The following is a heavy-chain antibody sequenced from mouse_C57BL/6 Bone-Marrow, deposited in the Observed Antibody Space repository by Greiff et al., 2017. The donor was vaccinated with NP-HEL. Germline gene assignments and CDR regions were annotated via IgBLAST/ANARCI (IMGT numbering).Heavy chain of an antibody. D-gene: IGHD1-1*01. CDR1: GYTFTSYW. Sequence: EVQLQESGTVLARPGASVKMSCKTSGYTFTSYWMHWVKQRPGQGLEWIGAIYPGNSDTSYNQKFKGKAKLTAVTSASTAYMELSSLTNEDSAVYYCFSYYPERYYFDYWGQGTTLTVSS. V-gene: IGHV1-5*01. CDR2: IYPGNSDT. J-gene: IGHJ2*01. CDR3: FSYYPERYYFDY.